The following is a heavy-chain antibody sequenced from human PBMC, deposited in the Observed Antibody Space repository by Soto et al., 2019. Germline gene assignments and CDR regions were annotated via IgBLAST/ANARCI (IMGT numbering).Heavy chain of an antibody. CDR3: AKDRPGVVAASPFEY. CDR2: MRDRDDDDTT. CDR1: GFDFSVYA. V-gene: IGHV3-23*01. Sequence: EVQLLESGGGLGQPGGSLRLSCAASGFDFSVYAMSWVRQAPGKGPEWVSTMRDRDDDDTTYSADSVKGRFTISRDNSRNSLFLAMNSLRVEDTAVYYCAKDRPGVVAASPFEYLGQGTLVTVSA. J-gene: IGHJ4*02. D-gene: IGHD2-15*01.